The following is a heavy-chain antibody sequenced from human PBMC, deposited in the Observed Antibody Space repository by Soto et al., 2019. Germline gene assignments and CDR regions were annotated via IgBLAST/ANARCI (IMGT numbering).Heavy chain of an antibody. CDR2: IWYDGSNK. CDR3: ASEVNYDILTGPSYGMDV. Sequence: HPGGSLRLSCAASGFTFSSYGMHWVRQAPGKGLEWVAVIWYDGSNKYYADSVKGRFTISRDNSKNTLYLQMNSLRAEDTAVYYCASEVNYDILTGPSYGMDVWGQGTTVTVSS. J-gene: IGHJ6*02. CDR1: GFTFSSYG. V-gene: IGHV3-33*01. D-gene: IGHD3-9*01.